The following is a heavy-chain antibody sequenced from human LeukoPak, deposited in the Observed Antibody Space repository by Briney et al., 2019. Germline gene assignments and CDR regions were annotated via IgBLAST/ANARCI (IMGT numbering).Heavy chain of an antibody. J-gene: IGHJ4*02. D-gene: IGHD5-18*01. V-gene: IGHV3-53*01. Sequence: GGSLRLSCAVSGFTVNSNYMTWVRQAPGKGLEWVSVIYSGGSIYYADSVKGRFTISRDISKNTVDLQLNSLRAEDTAVYYCASGKETSMAQGYWGQGTLVTVSS. CDR3: ASGKETSMAQGY. CDR2: IYSGGSI. CDR1: GFTVNSNY.